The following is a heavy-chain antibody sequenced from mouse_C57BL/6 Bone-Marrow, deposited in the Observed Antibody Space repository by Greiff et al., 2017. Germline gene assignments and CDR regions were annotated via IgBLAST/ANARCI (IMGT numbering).Heavy chain of an antibody. Sequence: VQLQQSGAELARPGASVKLSCKASGYTFTSYGISWVKQRTGQGLEWIGETYPRSGNTYYNEKFKGKATLTADKSSSTAYMELRSLTSEDSAVYFCARPYFDYWGQGTTLTVSS. J-gene: IGHJ2*01. CDR1: GYTFTSYG. CDR3: ARPYFDY. V-gene: IGHV1-81*01. CDR2: TYPRSGNT.